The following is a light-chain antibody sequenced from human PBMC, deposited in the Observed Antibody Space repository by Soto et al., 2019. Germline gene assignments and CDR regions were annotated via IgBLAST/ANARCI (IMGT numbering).Light chain of an antibody. CDR1: SSDVGSYNL. CDR2: EGS. J-gene: IGLJ1*01. V-gene: IGLV2-23*01. CDR3: CSYAGSSTLYV. Sequence: QYVLTQPASVSGSPGQSITISCTGTSSDVGSYNLVSWYQHHPGKAPKLMIYEGSERPSGVSNRFSGSKSGNTASLTISGLQAEDEADYYCCSYAGSSTLYVFGTGTKVTVL.